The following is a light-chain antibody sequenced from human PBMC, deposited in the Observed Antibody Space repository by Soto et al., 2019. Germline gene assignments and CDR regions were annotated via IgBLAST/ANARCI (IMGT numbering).Light chain of an antibody. Sequence: DVVMSQSPLSLPVTLGQPASISCRSSQSLVYSDGNTYLNWFQQRPGQSPRRLIYNVSNRDSWVPDRFRGSGSGTDFILKISRVEADDVGVYYCMKGTHWPPATFGQGTKVEIK. CDR2: NVS. CDR1: QSLVYSDGNTY. J-gene: IGKJ1*01. V-gene: IGKV2-30*01. CDR3: MKGTHWPPAT.